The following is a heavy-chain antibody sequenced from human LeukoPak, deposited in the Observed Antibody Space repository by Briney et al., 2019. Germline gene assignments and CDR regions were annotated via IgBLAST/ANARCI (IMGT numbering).Heavy chain of an antibody. V-gene: IGHV3-23*01. Sequence: GGSLRLSCAASGFTFSSYAMSWVRQAPGKGLEWVSGISGSGSSTYYADSVKGRFTISRDNSKNTLYLQMNSLRAEDTAVYYCASSIAARRQFDYWGQGTLVTVSS. CDR1: GFTFSSYA. J-gene: IGHJ4*02. CDR3: ASSIAARRQFDY. D-gene: IGHD6-6*01. CDR2: ISGSGSST.